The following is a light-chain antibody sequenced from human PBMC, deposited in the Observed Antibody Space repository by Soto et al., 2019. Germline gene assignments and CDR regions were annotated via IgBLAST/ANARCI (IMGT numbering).Light chain of an antibody. Sequence: DIQMTQSPSSLSASLGYRGTITCLASQSISTYLNWYQQKPGKAPKLLILVASTLPSGVPSRFSGSGSGTDFTLTISSLQPEDFATYYCQQSYSNTQTFGQGTKVDIK. CDR1: QSISTY. CDR2: VAS. V-gene: IGKV1-39*01. CDR3: QQSYSNTQT. J-gene: IGKJ1*01.